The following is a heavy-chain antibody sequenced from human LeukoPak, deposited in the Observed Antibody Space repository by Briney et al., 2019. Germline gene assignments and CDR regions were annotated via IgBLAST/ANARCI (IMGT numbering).Heavy chain of an antibody. CDR3: ARDGYSYGYGAFDI. CDR1: GGSIRSGSYY. CDR2: IYYSGST. D-gene: IGHD5-18*01. J-gene: IGHJ3*02. V-gene: IGHV4-61*01. Sequence: PSQTLSLTCTVSGGSIRSGSYYWSWIRQPPGKGLEWIGYIYYSGSTNYNPSLKSRVTISVDTSKNQFSLKLSSVTAADTAVYYCARDGYSYGYGAFDIWGQGTMVTVSS.